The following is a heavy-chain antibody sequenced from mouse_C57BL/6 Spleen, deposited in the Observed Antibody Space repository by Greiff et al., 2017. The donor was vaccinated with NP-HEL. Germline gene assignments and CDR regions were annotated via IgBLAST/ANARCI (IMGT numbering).Heavy chain of an antibody. CDR1: GFTFSSYT. J-gene: IGHJ4*01. V-gene: IGHV5-9*01. CDR3: ASPIYDGYSYAMDY. D-gene: IGHD2-3*01. Sequence: EVQGVESGGGLVKPGGSLKLSCAASGFTFSSYTMSWVRQTPEKRLEWVATISGGGGNTYYPDSVKGRFTISRDNAKNTLYLQMSSLRSEDTALYYCASPIYDGYSYAMDYWGQGTSVTVSS. CDR2: ISGGGGNT.